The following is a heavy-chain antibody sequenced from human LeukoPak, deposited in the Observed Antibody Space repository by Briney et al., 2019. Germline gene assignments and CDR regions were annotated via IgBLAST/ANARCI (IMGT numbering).Heavy chain of an antibody. Sequence: PSETLSLTCAVYGGSFSGYYSSWIRQPPGKGLEWIGEINHSGSTNYNPSLKSRVTISVDTSKNQFSLKLSSVTAADTAVYYCARGRGYNAFDIWGQGTMVTVSS. CDR3: ARGRGYNAFDI. V-gene: IGHV4-34*01. CDR1: GGSFSGYY. J-gene: IGHJ3*02. CDR2: INHSGST. D-gene: IGHD5-18*01.